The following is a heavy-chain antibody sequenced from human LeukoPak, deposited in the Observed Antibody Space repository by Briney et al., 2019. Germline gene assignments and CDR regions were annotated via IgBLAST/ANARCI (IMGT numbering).Heavy chain of an antibody. V-gene: IGHV4-30-2*01. J-gene: IGHJ4*02. D-gene: IGHD5-18*01. CDR1: GGSISSGGYS. CDR2: IYHSGST. Sequence: PSQTLFLTCAVSGGSISSGGYSWSWIRQPPGKGLEWIGYIYHSGSTYYNPSLKSRVTISVDRSKNQFSLKLSSVTAADTAVYYCARVDTSMVAFDYWGQGTLVTVSS. CDR3: ARVDTSMVAFDY.